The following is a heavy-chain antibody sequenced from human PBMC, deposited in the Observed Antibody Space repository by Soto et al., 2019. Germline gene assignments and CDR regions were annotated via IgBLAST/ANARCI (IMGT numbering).Heavy chain of an antibody. CDR1: GFTFSSYG. CDR2: ISYDGSNK. Sequence: QVQLVESGGGVVQPGRSLRLSCAASGFTFSSYGMHWVRQAPGKGLEWVAVISYDGSNKYYADSVKGRFTISRDNSKNTLYLQMNRLRAEDTAVYYWAKVVGGWYPTYDYWGQGTLVTVSS. J-gene: IGHJ4*02. CDR3: AKVVGGWYPTYDY. D-gene: IGHD6-19*01. V-gene: IGHV3-30*18.